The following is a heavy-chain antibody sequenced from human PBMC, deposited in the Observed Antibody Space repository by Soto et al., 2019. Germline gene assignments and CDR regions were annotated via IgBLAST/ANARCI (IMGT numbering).Heavy chain of an antibody. CDR1: GGSISSRY. D-gene: IGHD3-10*02. J-gene: IGHJ4*02. V-gene: IGHV4-59*01. CDR2: TDYTGST. Sequence: PSETLSLTCNVSGGSISSRYWNWIRQSPGKALEWIGYTDYTGSTNYNPSLKSRVTISVDTSKNHFSLKLSSVTAADTAVYFCATSPPPMLSPTIWGQGTLVTVSS. CDR3: ATSPPPMLSPTI.